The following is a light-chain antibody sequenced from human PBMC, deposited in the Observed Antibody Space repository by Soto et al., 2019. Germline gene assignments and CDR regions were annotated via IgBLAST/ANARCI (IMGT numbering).Light chain of an antibody. J-gene: IGKJ2*03. CDR3: QHYDNWPPYS. Sequence: EIVMTQSPATLSVFPGERATVSCRASQSISSNLAWYQQKPGQAPRLLIYGASARATGIPARIIGSGSGTEFTLTISSLQSEDFAVYFCQHYDNWPPYSFGQGTKREI. V-gene: IGKV3-15*01. CDR2: GAS. CDR1: QSISSN.